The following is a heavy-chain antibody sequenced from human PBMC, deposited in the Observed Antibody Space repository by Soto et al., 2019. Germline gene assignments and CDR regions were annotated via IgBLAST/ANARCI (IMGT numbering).Heavy chain of an antibody. V-gene: IGHV4-59*01. J-gene: IGHJ4*02. CDR2: IYYSGST. Sequence: SETLSLTCTVSGGSISSYYWSWIRQPPGKGLEWIGYIYYSGSTNYNPSLKSRVTISVDTSKNQFSLKLSSVTAADTAVYYCARDSYGPFDYWGQGTLVTVS. D-gene: IGHD4-17*01. CDR1: GGSISSYY. CDR3: ARDSYGPFDY.